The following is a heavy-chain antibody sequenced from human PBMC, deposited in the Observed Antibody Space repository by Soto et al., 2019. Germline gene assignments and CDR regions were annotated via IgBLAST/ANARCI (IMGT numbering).Heavy chain of an antibody. CDR1: GGSISSYY. J-gene: IGHJ4*02. V-gene: IGHV4-4*07. CDR3: ARGGYYDSSGYYFFDY. D-gene: IGHD3-22*01. Sequence: SETLSLTCTVSGGSISSYYWSWIRQPAGKGLEWIGRIYTSGSTNYNPSLKSRVTMSVDTSKNQFSLKPSSVTAADTAVYYCARGGYYDSSGYYFFDYWGQGTLVTVS. CDR2: IYTSGST.